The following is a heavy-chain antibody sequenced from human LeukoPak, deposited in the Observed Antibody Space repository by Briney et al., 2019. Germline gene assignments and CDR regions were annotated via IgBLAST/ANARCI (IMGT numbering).Heavy chain of an antibody. Sequence: GASVKVSCKASGYTFTSYGIIWVRQAPGQGLEWMGWISAYNGNTNYAQKLQGRVTMTTDTSTSTAYMELRSLRSDDTAVYYCARDGSSSWYGYNWFDPWGQGTLVTVSS. J-gene: IGHJ5*02. V-gene: IGHV1-18*01. D-gene: IGHD6-13*01. CDR2: ISAYNGNT. CDR3: ARDGSSSWYGYNWFDP. CDR1: GYTFTSYG.